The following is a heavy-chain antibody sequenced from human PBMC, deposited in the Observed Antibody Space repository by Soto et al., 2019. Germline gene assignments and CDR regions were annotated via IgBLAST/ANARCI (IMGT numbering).Heavy chain of an antibody. D-gene: IGHD5-12*01. Sequence: GESLKLSCKGSGYSFTSYWISWVRQMPGKGLEWMGRIDPSDSYTNYSPSFQGHVTISADKSISTAYLQWSSLKASDTAMYYCARAGYSGYDWFDPWGQGTLVTVSS. V-gene: IGHV5-10-1*01. J-gene: IGHJ5*02. CDR2: IDPSDSYT. CDR3: ARAGYSGYDWFDP. CDR1: GYSFTSYW.